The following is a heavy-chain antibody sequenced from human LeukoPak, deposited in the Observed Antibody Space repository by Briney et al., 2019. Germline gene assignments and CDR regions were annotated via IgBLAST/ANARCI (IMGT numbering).Heavy chain of an antibody. J-gene: IGHJ4*02. CDR1: GFTFSSYW. CDR2: INSGGSSI. Sequence: GGSLRLPCVASGFTFSSYWMLWVRQVPGKELVWVARINSGGSSITYADSVKGRFTISRDNDKNTLYLQMDSLRAEDTGVYYCARSNQADDYWGQGPLVTVSS. D-gene: IGHD1-14*01. CDR3: ARSNQADDY. V-gene: IGHV3-74*01.